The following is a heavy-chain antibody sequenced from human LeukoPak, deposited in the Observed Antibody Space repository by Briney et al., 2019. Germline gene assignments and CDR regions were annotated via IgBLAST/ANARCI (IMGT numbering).Heavy chain of an antibody. CDR3: AREHTGRSAFDI. J-gene: IGHJ3*02. CDR1: GFTFSSYA. Sequence: PGGSLRLSCAASGFTFSSYAMHWVRQAPGKGLEWVAVISYDGSNKYYADSVKGRFTISRDNAKNSLYLQMNSLRAEDTAVYYCAREHTGRSAFDIWGQGTMVTVSS. D-gene: IGHD3-10*01. V-gene: IGHV3-30*04. CDR2: ISYDGSNK.